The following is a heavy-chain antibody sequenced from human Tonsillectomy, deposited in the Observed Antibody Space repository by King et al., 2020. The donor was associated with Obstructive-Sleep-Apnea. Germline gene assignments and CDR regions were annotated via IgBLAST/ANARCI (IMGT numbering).Heavy chain of an antibody. Sequence: VQLVESGGGLVQPGGSLRLSCAASGFTFTSYAMSWVRQAPGKGLEWVSAISGSGGSTYYADSVKGRFTISRDNSKNTLFLQMNSLKAEDSALYYWAKVGYDFWSGHYTGFDYWGQGTLVTVSS. J-gene: IGHJ4*02. V-gene: IGHV3-23*04. CDR1: GFTFTSYA. CDR3: AKVGYDFWSGHYTGFDY. CDR2: ISGSGGST. D-gene: IGHD3-3*01.